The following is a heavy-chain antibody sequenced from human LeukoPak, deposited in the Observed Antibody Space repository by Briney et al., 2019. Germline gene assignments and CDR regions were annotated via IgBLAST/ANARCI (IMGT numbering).Heavy chain of an antibody. J-gene: IGHJ3*02. D-gene: IGHD1-26*01. V-gene: IGHV3-30*02. CDR2: IRYDGSNK. Sequence: GGSLRLSCAASGFTFSSYGMHWVRQAPGKGLEWVAFIRYDGSNKYYADSVKGRFTISRDNSKNTLYLHVNSLRAEDTAVYYCARAGIRENAFDIWGQGTMVTVSS. CDR3: ARAGIRENAFDI. CDR1: GFTFSSYG.